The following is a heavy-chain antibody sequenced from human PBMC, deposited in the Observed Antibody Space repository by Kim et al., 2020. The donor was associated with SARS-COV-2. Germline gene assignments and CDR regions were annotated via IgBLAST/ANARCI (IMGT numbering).Heavy chain of an antibody. V-gene: IGHV3-53*01. CDR2: IYDGGST. Sequence: GGSLRLSCAVSGFVVTNRNKYIHWVRQAPEKGLEWVSAIYDGGSTRYADSVKGRFIISRDNSRNVVTLQMNSLKAEDTALYYCVTNDAYCGGDCYFDQWG. CDR3: VTNDAYCGGDCYFDQ. CDR1: GFVVTNRNKY. D-gene: IGHD2-21*02. J-gene: IGHJ4*03.